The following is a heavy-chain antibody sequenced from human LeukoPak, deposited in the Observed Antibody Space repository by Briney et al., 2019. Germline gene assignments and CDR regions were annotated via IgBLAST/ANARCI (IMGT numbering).Heavy chain of an antibody. Sequence: SETLSLTCTVSGDSVTNSFWSWIRQPPGKGLEWIGYVYNSGRTHSNPSLKSRVTISVDTSNNQFSLKLNSVTAADTAVYYCARDRSGTYFAFEYWGQGALVTVSA. CDR3: ARDRSGTYFAFEY. CDR2: VYNSGRT. J-gene: IGHJ4*02. CDR1: GDSVTNSF. D-gene: IGHD3-10*01. V-gene: IGHV4-59*02.